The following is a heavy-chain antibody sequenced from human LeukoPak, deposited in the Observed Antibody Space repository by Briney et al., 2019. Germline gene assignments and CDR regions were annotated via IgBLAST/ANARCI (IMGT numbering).Heavy chain of an antibody. CDR2: ISAYNGNT. Sequence: VKVSCKASGYTFTSYGISWVRQAPGQGLEWMGWISAYNGNTNYAQKLQGRVTMTTDTSTSTAYMELRSLRAEDTAMYYCARDPRGPIGYDSSGRDTFDNWGQGTLVTVSS. J-gene: IGHJ4*02. V-gene: IGHV1-18*01. CDR1: GYTFTSYG. CDR3: ARDPRGPIGYDSSGRDTFDN. D-gene: IGHD3-22*01.